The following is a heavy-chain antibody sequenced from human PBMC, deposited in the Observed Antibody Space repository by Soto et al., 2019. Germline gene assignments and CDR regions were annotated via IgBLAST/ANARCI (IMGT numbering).Heavy chain of an antibody. CDR1: GFTFSDSA. V-gene: IGHV3-73*01. CDR2: IRSKANSYAT. D-gene: IGHD1-26*01. Sequence: PGGSLRLSXAASGFTFSDSAMHWVRQASGKGLEWVGRIRSKANSYATAYAAAVKGRFTISRDESRNTAYLQMNSLKTEDTAIYYCTRHKSGSYPPGDYWGQGTLVTVSS. J-gene: IGHJ4*02. CDR3: TRHKSGSYPPGDY.